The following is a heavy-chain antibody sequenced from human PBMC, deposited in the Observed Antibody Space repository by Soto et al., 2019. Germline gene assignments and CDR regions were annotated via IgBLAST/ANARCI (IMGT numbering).Heavy chain of an antibody. D-gene: IGHD3-9*01. CDR2: ISAYNGNT. J-gene: IGHJ4*02. Sequence: ASVKVSCKASGYTFTSYGISWVRQAPGQGLEWMGWISAYNGNTNYAQKLQGRVTITTDTSTSTAYMELRSLKFDDTAVYFCARDPGFRSDYWGQGTLVTVSS. CDR3: ARDPGFRSDY. CDR1: GYTFTSYG. V-gene: IGHV1-18*01.